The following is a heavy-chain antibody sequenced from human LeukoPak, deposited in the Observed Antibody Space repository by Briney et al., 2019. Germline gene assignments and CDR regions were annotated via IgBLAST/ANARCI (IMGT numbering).Heavy chain of an antibody. CDR2: IYNSGST. V-gene: IGHV4-38-2*02. CDR3: ARDRRTYYYGSGSSSAYYMDV. J-gene: IGHJ6*03. Sequence: PSETLSLTCTVSGYSISSGYYWGWIRQPPGKGLEWIGSIYNSGSTYYNPSLKSRVTISVDTSKNQFSLKLSSVTAADTAVYYCARDRRTYYYGSGSSSAYYMDVWGKGTTVTVSS. CDR1: GYSISSGYY. D-gene: IGHD3-10*01.